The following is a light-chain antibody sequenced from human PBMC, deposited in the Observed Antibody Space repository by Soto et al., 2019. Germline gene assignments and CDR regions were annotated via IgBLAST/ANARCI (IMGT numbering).Light chain of an antibody. Sequence: QSALTQPASVSGSPGQSITISCTGISSDVGGYNYVSWYQQDPGKAPKLMIYDVSNRPSEVSNRFSGSKSGNTASLPISGLQAEDEAEYYCSSYTSSSTHYVFGTGTQLTVL. J-gene: IGLJ1*01. CDR3: SSYTSSSTHYV. CDR2: DVS. CDR1: SSDVGGYNY. V-gene: IGLV2-14*01.